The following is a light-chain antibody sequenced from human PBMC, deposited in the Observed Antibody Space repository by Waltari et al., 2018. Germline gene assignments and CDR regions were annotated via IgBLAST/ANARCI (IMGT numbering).Light chain of an antibody. CDR3: HHYNSYSSWT. CDR1: QGIGRW. Sequence: DIQMTQSPSTLSASVGDRVTITCQASQGIGRWLTLYQQKPGKAPKFLIYKASSLDSEVPARFSGSGSGTEFTLTISSLQPDDFATYYCHHYNSYSSWTFGQGTKVEIK. V-gene: IGKV1-5*03. CDR2: KAS. J-gene: IGKJ1*01.